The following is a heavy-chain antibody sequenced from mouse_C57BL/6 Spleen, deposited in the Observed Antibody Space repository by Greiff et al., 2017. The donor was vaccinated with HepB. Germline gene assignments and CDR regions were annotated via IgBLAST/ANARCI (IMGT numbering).Heavy chain of an antibody. D-gene: IGHD3-1*01. J-gene: IGHJ2*01. V-gene: IGHV14-4*01. CDR1: GFNIKDDY. Sequence: DVKLQESGAELVRPGASVKLSCTASGFNIKDDYMHWVKQRPEQGLEWIGWIDPENGDTEYASKFQGKATITADTSSNTAYLQLSSLTSEDTAVYYCTTGLHFDYWGQGTTLTVSS. CDR3: TTGLHFDY. CDR2: IDPENGDT.